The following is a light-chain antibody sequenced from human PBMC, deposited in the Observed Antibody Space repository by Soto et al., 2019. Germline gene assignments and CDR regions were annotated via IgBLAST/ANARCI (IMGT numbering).Light chain of an antibody. CDR2: GAS. CDR3: QQYNNWPPFT. J-gene: IGKJ3*01. Sequence: EIGMTQSPATLSVSPGERATLSCRASQSVSSNLAWYQQKPGQAPRLLIYGASTRATGIPARFSGSGCGTEFTLTISSLQSEDFAVYYCQQYNNWPPFTFGPGTKVDIK. V-gene: IGKV3-15*01. CDR1: QSVSSN.